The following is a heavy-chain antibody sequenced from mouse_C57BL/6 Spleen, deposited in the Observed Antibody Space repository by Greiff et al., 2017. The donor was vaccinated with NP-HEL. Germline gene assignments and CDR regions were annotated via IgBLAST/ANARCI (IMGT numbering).Heavy chain of an antibody. D-gene: IGHD1-1*01. CDR3: ARRGLYGSTFYAMDY. CDR2: INPSTGGT. V-gene: IGHV1-42*01. J-gene: IGHJ4*01. Sequence: DVQLQESGPELVKPGASVKISCKASGYSFTGYYMNWVKQSPEKSLEWIGEINPSTGGTTYNQKFKAKATLTVDKSSSTAYMQLKSLTSEDSAVYYCARRGLYGSTFYAMDYWGQGTSVTVSS. CDR1: GYSFTGYY.